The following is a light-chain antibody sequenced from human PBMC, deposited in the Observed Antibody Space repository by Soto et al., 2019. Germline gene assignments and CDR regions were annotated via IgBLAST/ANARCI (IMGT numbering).Light chain of an antibody. Sequence: DIQMTQSPSSLSASVGDSVTITCRASQGISSFLAWFQQKPGKDPKLLIYAASSLQSGVPSRFSRSGSGTDFTLTISSLQPEEFATYYCQQSYSTPITFGQWTRLEIK. CDR1: QGISSF. CDR3: QQSYSTPIT. J-gene: IGKJ5*01. CDR2: AAS. V-gene: IGKV1-39*01.